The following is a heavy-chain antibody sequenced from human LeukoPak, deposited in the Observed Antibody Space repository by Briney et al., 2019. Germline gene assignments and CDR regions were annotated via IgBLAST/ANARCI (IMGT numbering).Heavy chain of an antibody. V-gene: IGHV4-39*01. Sequence: SETLSLTCTVSGGSISSSTYYWGWIRQPPGKGLQWIGSIYHSGETYQNPSLKSRVTISVDTSKNQFSLKLSSVTAADTAVYYCAGSIAARLDYWGQGTLVTVSS. D-gene: IGHD6-6*01. CDR2: IYHSGET. CDR1: GGSISSSTYY. J-gene: IGHJ4*02. CDR3: AGSIAARLDY.